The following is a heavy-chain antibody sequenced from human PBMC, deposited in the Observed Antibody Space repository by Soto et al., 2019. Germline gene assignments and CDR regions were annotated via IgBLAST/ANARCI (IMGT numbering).Heavy chain of an antibody. CDR1: GFTFSSYS. CDR3: ARDRELWFGELDYYDGMDV. Sequence: GGSLRLSCAASGFTFSSYSMNWVRQAPGKGLEWVSYISSSSSTIYYADSVKGRFTISRDNAKNSLYLQMNSLRDEDAAVYYCARDRELWFGELDYYDGMDVWGQGTTVTVSS. J-gene: IGHJ6*02. V-gene: IGHV3-48*02. D-gene: IGHD3-10*01. CDR2: ISSSSSTI.